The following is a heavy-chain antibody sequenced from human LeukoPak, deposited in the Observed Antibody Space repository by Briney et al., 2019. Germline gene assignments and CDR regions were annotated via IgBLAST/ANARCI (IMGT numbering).Heavy chain of an antibody. D-gene: IGHD1-26*01. J-gene: IGHJ5*02. Sequence: PGGSLRLSCAASGFTFSSSYSMNWVRQAPGKGLEWVAHISLTTTTVSYADSVKGRFTMSRDNAKNSLFLQMNSLRAEDTAVYYCARERGPNWFDPWGQGTLVTVSS. V-gene: IGHV3-48*01. CDR3: ARERGPNWFDP. CDR2: ISLTTTTV. CDR1: GFTFSSSYS.